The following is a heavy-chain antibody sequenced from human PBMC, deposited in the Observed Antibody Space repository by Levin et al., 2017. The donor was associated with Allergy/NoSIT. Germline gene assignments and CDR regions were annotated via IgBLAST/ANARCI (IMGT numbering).Heavy chain of an antibody. J-gene: IGHJ6*02. CDR2: ISYDGSNK. V-gene: IGHV3-30*18. CDR3: AKPTPDDGSYYYYGMDV. Sequence: PGGSLRLSCAASGFTFSSYGMHWVRQAPGKGLEWVAVISYDGSNKYYADSVKGRFTISRDNSKNTLYLQMNSLRAEDTAVYYCAKPTPDDGSYYYYGMDVWGQGTTVTVSS. CDR1: GFTFSSYG. D-gene: IGHD1-1*01.